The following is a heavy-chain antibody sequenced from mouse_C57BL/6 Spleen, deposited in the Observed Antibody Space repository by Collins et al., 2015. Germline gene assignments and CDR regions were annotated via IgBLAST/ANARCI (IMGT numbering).Heavy chain of an antibody. Sequence: QVQLQQSGAELMKPGASVKLSCKATGYTFTDYWIEWVKQRPGHGLEWIGEILPGSGSTNYNEKFKGKATFTADTSSNTAYMQLSSLTTEDSAIYYCARKLFYYYGSSYFDYWGQGTTLTVSS. V-gene: IGHV1-9*01. CDR1: GYTFTDYW. CDR3: ARKLFYYYGSSYFDY. D-gene: IGHD1-1*01. CDR2: ILPGSGST. J-gene: IGHJ2*01.